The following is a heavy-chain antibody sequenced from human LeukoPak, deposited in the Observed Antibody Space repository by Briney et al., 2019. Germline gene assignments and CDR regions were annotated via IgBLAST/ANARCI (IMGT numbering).Heavy chain of an antibody. CDR1: GFTFSNYD. CDR2: ISSSTSTI. CDR3: VRDRGTYRPIDY. Sequence: GGSLRLSCAASGFTFSNYDMNWVRQAPGKGLEWVSYISSSTSTIYYADSVKGRFTISRDNSKNTLYLQMNSLRAEDTAIYYCVRDRGTYRPIDYWGQGTLVTVSS. V-gene: IGHV3-48*01. D-gene: IGHD1-26*01. J-gene: IGHJ4*02.